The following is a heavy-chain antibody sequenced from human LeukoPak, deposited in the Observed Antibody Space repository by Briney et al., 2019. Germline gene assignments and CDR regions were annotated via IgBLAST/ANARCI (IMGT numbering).Heavy chain of an antibody. V-gene: IGHV4-39*01. CDR2: IYYSGST. D-gene: IGHD3-10*01. J-gene: IGHJ4*02. CDR3: ARRVVRGVINY. Sequence: PSETLSLTCTVSGGSISSSSYYWGWIRQPPGKGVEWIGSIYYSGSTHYNPSRKSRVTISVDTSKNQLSLKLGSVTAADTAVYYCARRVVRGVINYWGQGTLATDSS. CDR1: GGSISSSSYY.